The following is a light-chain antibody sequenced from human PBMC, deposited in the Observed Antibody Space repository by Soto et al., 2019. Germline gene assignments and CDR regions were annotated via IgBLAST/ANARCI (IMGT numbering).Light chain of an antibody. CDR3: QQYNDWSPGT. J-gene: IGKJ1*01. CDR1: QSVSGN. CDR2: GAS. Sequence: EIVMTQSPATLSVSPGERATLSCRASQSVSGNFAWYQQKPGQAPRLLIYGASTSATGIPARFSGSGSGTEFTLTISSLQSEDVAVYYCQQYNDWSPGTFGQGTKVEIK. V-gene: IGKV3-15*01.